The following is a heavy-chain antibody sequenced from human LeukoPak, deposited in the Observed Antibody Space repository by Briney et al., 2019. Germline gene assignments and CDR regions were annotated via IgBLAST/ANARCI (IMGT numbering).Heavy chain of an antibody. J-gene: IGHJ2*01. CDR3: ASTHDSSGYYPFDL. D-gene: IGHD3-22*01. Sequence: SETLSLTCTVSGGSIRSHYWSWIRQPPGKGLEWLGYIYYSGSTNYNPSLKSRVTISVDTSKNQFSLKLSSVTAADTAVYYCASTHDSSGYYPFDLWGRGTLVTVSS. CDR2: IYYSGST. CDR1: GGSIRSHY. V-gene: IGHV4-59*11.